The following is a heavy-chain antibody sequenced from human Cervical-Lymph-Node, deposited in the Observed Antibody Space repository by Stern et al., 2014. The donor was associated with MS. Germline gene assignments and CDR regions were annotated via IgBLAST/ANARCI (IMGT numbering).Heavy chain of an antibody. CDR2: IYTSGST. CDR1: GGSISSGSYY. Sequence: VQLLESGPGLVKPSQTLSLTCTVSGGSISSGSYYWSWIRQPAGKGLEWIGRIYTSGSTNSNPSLKSRVTISVDTSKNQSSLKLSSVTAADTAVYYCARDCRLRYFDNYGMDVWGQGTTVTVSS. D-gene: IGHD3-9*01. CDR3: ARDCRLRYFDNYGMDV. J-gene: IGHJ6*02. V-gene: IGHV4-61*02.